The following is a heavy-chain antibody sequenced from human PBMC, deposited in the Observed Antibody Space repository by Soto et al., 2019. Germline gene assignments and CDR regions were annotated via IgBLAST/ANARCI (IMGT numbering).Heavy chain of an antibody. V-gene: IGHV5-51*01. CDR3: ARGYYDSSGYYLTPQGAFDI. D-gene: IGHD3-22*01. J-gene: IGHJ3*02. CDR2: IYPGDSDT. Sequence: PGESLKISCQGSGYSFTSYWIGWVRQMPGKGLEWMGIIYPGDSDTRYSPSFQGQVTISADKSISTAYLQRSSLKASDTAMYYCARGYYDSSGYYLTPQGAFDIWGQGTVVTVSS. CDR1: GYSFTSYW.